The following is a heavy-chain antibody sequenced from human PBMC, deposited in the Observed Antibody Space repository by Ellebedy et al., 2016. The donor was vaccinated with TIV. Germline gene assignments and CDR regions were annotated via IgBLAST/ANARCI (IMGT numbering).Heavy chain of an antibody. CDR2: IYQDGSFQ. V-gene: IGHV3-7*01. Sequence: GESLKISCTASGFSFRSYWMSWVRQAPGKGLEWVANIYQDGSFQYYLDYVKGRFTISRDNANKSLFLKMNSLRVEDTAVYYCARRGSYGDYAVQVNSWFDTWGQGTLVSVSS. CDR3: ARRGSYGDYAVQVNSWFDT. D-gene: IGHD4-17*01. CDR1: GFSFRSYW. J-gene: IGHJ5*02.